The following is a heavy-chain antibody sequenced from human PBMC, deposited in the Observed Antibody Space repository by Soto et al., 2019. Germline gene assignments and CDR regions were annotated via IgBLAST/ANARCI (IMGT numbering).Heavy chain of an antibody. J-gene: IGHJ1*01. CDR1: GVTFSNYA. V-gene: IGHV3-30-3*01. CDR3: ARVLLPGAAPWQEYFQF. Sequence: QVFLVESGGGVVQPGRSLRLSCAASGVTFSNYAMHWVRQAPGKGLDWVAAISFDGNDQYYADSVKGRFTISRDNSRNTLFLQMNSLIGDDTGVYYCARVLLPGAAPWQEYFQFRGQGTLVTVSS. CDR2: ISFDGNDQ. D-gene: IGHD6-13*01.